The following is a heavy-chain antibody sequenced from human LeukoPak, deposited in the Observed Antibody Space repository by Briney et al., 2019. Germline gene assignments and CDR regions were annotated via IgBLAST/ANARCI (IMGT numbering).Heavy chain of an antibody. J-gene: IGHJ4*02. V-gene: IGHV4-38-2*02. CDR2: VYHSGST. CDR3: QKTAYDILTGYPSQPIDS. Sequence: SETLSLTCTVSGYSISSGYYWVWIRQPPGKGLEWIGSVYHSGSTYSNPSLKSRVTISVDTSKNQFSLKLSSVTAADTAVYFRQKTAYDILTGYPSQPIDSWGQGTLVTVSS. D-gene: IGHD3-9*01. CDR1: GYSISSGYY.